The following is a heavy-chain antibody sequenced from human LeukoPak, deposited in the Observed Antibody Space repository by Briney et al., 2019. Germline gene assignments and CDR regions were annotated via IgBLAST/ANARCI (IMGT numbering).Heavy chain of an antibody. CDR2: ISGSGGST. J-gene: IGHJ4*02. D-gene: IGHD1-26*01. CDR3: ARADSGSYYTGLFDY. Sequence: AGGSLRLSCAASGFTFSSYAMSWVHQAPGKGLEWVSAISGSGGSTYYADSVKGRFTISRDNSKNTLYLQMNSLRAEDTAVYYCARADSGSYYTGLFDYWGQGTLVTVSS. V-gene: IGHV3-23*01. CDR1: GFTFSSYA.